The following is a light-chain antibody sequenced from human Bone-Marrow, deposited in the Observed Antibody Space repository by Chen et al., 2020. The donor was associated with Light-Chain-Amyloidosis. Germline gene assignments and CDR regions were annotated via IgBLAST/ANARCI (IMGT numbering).Light chain of an antibody. V-gene: IGLV6-57*01. CDR2: EDD. CDR3: QSYQGSSQGV. CDR1: SGSIATNY. J-gene: IGLJ3*02. Sequence: NFMLTPPHSVSESPGQTVILSCTRSSGSIATNYVQWYQQRPGSSPTTVIYEDDQRPSGVPDRFSGSIDRSSNSASLTISGLKTEDEADYYCQSYQGSSQGVFGGGTKLTVL.